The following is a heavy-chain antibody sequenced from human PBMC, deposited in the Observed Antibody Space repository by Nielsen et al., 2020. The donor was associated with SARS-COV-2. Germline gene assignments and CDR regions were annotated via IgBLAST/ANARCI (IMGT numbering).Heavy chain of an antibody. J-gene: IGHJ5*01. CDR2: IYYSGSA. D-gene: IGHD4-17*01. Sequence: SETLSLTCTVSGGSISNVGYYWSWIRQHPGKGLEWIGYIYYSGSAQYNPSLESRVSMSVDTSNNYFSLSLTSVTAADTAVYYCARVDYGDYGAGMWFDSCGQGILVTVSS. V-gene: IGHV4-31*03. CDR3: ARVDYGDYGAGMWFDS. CDR1: GGSISNVGYY.